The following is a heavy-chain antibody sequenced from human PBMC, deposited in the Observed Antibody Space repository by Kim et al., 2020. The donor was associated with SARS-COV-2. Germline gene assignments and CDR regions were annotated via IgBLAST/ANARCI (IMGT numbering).Heavy chain of an antibody. Sequence: DSVKGRFTISRDNSKNTLYLQMNSLRAEDTAVYYCAKVGNYYGSGSYWCYWGQGTLVTVSS. J-gene: IGHJ4*02. CDR3: AKVGNYYGSGSYWCY. D-gene: IGHD3-10*01. V-gene: IGHV3-23*01.